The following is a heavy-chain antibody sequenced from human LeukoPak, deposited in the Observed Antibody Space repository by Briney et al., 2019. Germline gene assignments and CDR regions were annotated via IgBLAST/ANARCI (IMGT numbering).Heavy chain of an antibody. CDR1: GGSISSGGYY. CDR3: ARCGVGGYGLLPDYYYYGMDV. Sequence: SQTLSLTCTVSGGSISSGGYYWSWIRQHPGKGLEWIGYIYYSGSTYYNPSLKSRVTISVDTSKNQFSLKLSSVTAADTAVYYCARCGVGGYGLLPDYYYYGMDVWGQGTTVTVSS. V-gene: IGHV4-31*03. J-gene: IGHJ6*02. CDR2: IYYSGST. D-gene: IGHD5-12*01.